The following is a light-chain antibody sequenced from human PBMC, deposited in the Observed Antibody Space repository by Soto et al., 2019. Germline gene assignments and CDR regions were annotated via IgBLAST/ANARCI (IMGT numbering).Light chain of an antibody. J-gene: IGLJ1*01. Sequence: QSVLTQPASVSGSPGQSITISCTGTSSDVGSYNYVSWYQQHPGKAPKLMIYEVSDRPSGISSRFSGSKSGNTASLTISGLQTEDEADYYCNSYTSSSTLFGTGTKVTGL. V-gene: IGLV2-14*01. CDR1: SSDVGSYNY. CDR3: NSYTSSSTL. CDR2: EVS.